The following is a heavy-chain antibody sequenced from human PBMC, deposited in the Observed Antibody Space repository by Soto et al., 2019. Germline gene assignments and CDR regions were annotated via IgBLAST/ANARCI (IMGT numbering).Heavy chain of an antibody. Sequence: PGGSLRLSCAVSGFTVSSNYMSWVRQAPGKGLEWVSVIYSGGSTYYADSVKGRFTISRDNSKNTLYLQMNSLRAEDTAVYYCARDNSGGTCCRFDYWGQGTLVTVSS. V-gene: IGHV3-53*01. CDR1: GFTVSSNY. CDR2: IYSGGST. J-gene: IGHJ4*02. D-gene: IGHD2-15*01. CDR3: ARDNSGGTCCRFDY.